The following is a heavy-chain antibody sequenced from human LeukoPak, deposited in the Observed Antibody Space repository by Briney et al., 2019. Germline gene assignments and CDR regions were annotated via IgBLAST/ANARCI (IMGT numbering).Heavy chain of an antibody. CDR2: IYYSGST. CDR1: GGSISSYY. V-gene: IGHV4-59*08. D-gene: IGHD1-1*01. J-gene: IGHJ6*02. CDR3: ARATGAGYYYGMDV. Sequence: PSETLSLTCTVSGGSISSYYWSWIRQPPGKGLEWIGFIYYSGSTNYNPSLKSRVTISVDTSKNQFSLKLSSVTAADTAVYYCARATGAGYYYGMDVWGQGTTVTVSS.